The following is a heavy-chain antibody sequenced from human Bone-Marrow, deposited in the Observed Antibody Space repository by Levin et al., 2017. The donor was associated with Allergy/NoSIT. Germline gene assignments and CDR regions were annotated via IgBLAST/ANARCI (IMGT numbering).Heavy chain of an antibody. CDR1: GYTFSSYG. CDR3: ARDIAILPTHMDV. D-gene: IGHD2/OR15-2a*01. V-gene: IGHV1-18*01. CDR2: INTYNGKT. J-gene: IGHJ6*03. Sequence: ASVKVSCKASGYTFSSYGVTWVRQAPGQGFEWMGRINTYNGKTNYAQKFQGRVNMTTDTSTRTGYMEVRSLTSDDTAVYYCARDIAILPTHMDVWGNGTTVTVSS.